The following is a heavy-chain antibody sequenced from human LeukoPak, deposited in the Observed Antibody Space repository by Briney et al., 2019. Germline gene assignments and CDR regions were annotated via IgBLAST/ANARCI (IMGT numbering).Heavy chain of an antibody. V-gene: IGHV1-18*04. CDR2: ISGYNGNT. Sequence: ASVKVSCKASGYTFTSYGIVWVRQAPGQGLEWMGWISGYNGNTNYAQKFQGRVVMTTDTSTSTAYMELRSLRSDDSAMYYCAREVWRWKPPRDALDIWGEERMVTVSS. CDR3: AREVWRWKPPRDALDI. D-gene: IGHD2-21*01. J-gene: IGHJ3*02. CDR1: GYTFTSYG.